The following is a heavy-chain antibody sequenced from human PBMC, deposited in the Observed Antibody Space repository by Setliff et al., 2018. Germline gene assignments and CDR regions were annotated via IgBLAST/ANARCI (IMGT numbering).Heavy chain of an antibody. CDR2: IIPIFGTA. Sequence: GASVKVSCKASGYTFTGYYMHWVRQAPGQGLEWMGGIIPIFGTANYAQKFQGRVTITTDESTSTAYMELSSLRSEDTAVYYCASDYDSSGYLVYWGQGTLVTVSS. CDR1: GYTFTGYY. V-gene: IGHV1-69*05. CDR3: ASDYDSSGYLVY. J-gene: IGHJ4*02. D-gene: IGHD3-22*01.